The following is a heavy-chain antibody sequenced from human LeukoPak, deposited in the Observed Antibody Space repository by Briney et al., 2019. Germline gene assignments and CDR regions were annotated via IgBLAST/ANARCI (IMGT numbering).Heavy chain of an antibody. CDR2: IYYTGST. V-gene: IGHV4-59*12. Sequence: SETLSLTCTVSGGSISSYYWSWIRQPPGKGLEWIGSIYYTGSTYYNPSLKSRVTLSLDTSNKRFSLKLNSVTAADTAVYYCARALGTGLVDYWGQGTLVTVSS. J-gene: IGHJ4*02. CDR3: ARALGTGLVDY. CDR1: GGSISSYY. D-gene: IGHD2-8*02.